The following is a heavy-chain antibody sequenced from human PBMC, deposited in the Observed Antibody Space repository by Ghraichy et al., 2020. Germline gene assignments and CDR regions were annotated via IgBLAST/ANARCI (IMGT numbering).Heavy chain of an antibody. D-gene: IGHD3-10*01. CDR2: IHYSGST. V-gene: IGHV4-59*01. CDR1: GGSISSYY. CDR3: ANYGPGSQKYFQH. J-gene: IGHJ1*01. Sequence: GSLSLTCTVSGGSISSYYWGWVRQPPGKGLEWIGYIHYSGSTSYNSSLTSRVTISVDTSKNQFSLKLNSVTAADTAVYYCANYGPGSQKYFQHWGQGTLVSVSS.